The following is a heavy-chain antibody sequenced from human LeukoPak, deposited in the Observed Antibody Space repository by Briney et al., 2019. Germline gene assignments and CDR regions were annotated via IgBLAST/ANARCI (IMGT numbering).Heavy chain of an antibody. CDR3: ARVDYYDSSGYGEEDY. Sequence: ASVKVSCKASGYTFTSYYMHWVRQAPGQGLEWMGIISPSGGSTSYAQKFQGRVTMTRDTSTSTVYMELSSLRSEDTAVYYCARVDYYDSSGYGEEDYWGQGTLVTVSS. CDR1: GYTFTSYY. V-gene: IGHV1-46*01. J-gene: IGHJ4*02. CDR2: ISPSGGST. D-gene: IGHD3-22*01.